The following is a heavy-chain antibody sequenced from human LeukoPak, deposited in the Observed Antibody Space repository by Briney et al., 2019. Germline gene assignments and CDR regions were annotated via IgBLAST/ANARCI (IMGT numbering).Heavy chain of an antibody. CDR1: GFTFSSYW. V-gene: IGHV3-7*01. CDR3: ASPATVNEHTIASRSFDY. J-gene: IGHJ4*02. D-gene: IGHD4-4*01. CDR2: IKQDGSEK. Sequence: GGSLRLSCAASGFTFSSYWMSWVRQAPGKGRVWVANIKQDGSEKYYVDSVKGRFTISRDNAKNSLYLQMNSLRAEDTAVYYCASPATVNEHTIASRSFDYWGQGTLVTVSS.